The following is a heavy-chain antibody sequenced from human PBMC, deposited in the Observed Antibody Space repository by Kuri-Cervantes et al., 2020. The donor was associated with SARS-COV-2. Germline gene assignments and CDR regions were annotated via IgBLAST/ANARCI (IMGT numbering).Heavy chain of an antibody. D-gene: IGHD6-19*01. Sequence: AGSLRLSCAASEFSISDNYMSWVRQAPGKGLEWVSTIDSGGNTNYADSVKGRFTVSRDNSKNTLYLQMNSLRAEDTAVYYCAKDTEYSSGWYYFDYWGQGTLVTVSS. V-gene: IGHV3-53*01. CDR2: IDSGGNT. CDR3: AKDTEYSSGWYYFDY. J-gene: IGHJ4*02. CDR1: EFSISDNY.